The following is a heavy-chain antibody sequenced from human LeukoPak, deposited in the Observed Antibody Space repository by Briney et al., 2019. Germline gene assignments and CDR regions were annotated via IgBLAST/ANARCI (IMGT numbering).Heavy chain of an antibody. CDR2: IIPILGIA. Sequence: ASVKASCKASGGTFSSYTISWVRQAPGQGLEWMGRIIPILGIANYAQKFQGRVTITADKSTSTAYMELSSLRSEDTAVCYCARVMAPYYYDSSGYWFDPWGQGTLVTVSS. CDR3: ARVMAPYYYDSSGYWFDP. CDR1: GGTFSSYT. J-gene: IGHJ5*02. V-gene: IGHV1-69*02. D-gene: IGHD3-22*01.